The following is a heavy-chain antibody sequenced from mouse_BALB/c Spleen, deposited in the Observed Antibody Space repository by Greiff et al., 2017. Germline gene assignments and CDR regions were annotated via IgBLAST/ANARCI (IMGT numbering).Heavy chain of an antibody. CDR3: ARSPPRSWFAY. Sequence: QVQLQQSGAELVRPGTSVKLSCKASGYAFTNYLIEWVKQRPGQGLEWLGVINPGSGGTNYHEKFKGKATLTADKSSSTAYMQLSSLTSDDSAVYYCARSPPRSWFAYWGQGTLVTVSA. CDR1: GYAFTNYL. V-gene: IGHV1-54*01. J-gene: IGHJ3*01. CDR2: INPGSGGT. D-gene: IGHD2-10*02.